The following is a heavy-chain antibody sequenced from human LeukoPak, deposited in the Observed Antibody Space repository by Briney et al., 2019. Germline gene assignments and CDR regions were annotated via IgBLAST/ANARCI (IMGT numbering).Heavy chain of an antibody. J-gene: IGHJ4*02. Sequence: PGRSLRLSCAASGFTFDDYAMHWVRQAPGKGLEWVSGISWNSGSIGYADSVKGRFTISRDNAKNSLYLQMNSLRAVDTALYYCAKGYYDSSGYPPDYWGQGTLVTVSS. CDR3: AKGYYDSSGYPPDY. CDR2: ISWNSGSI. V-gene: IGHV3-9*01. CDR1: GFTFDDYA. D-gene: IGHD3-22*01.